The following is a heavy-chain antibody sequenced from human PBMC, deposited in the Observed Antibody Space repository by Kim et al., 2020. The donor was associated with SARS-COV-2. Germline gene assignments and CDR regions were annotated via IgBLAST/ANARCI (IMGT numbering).Heavy chain of an antibody. J-gene: IGHJ6*02. D-gene: IGHD3-9*01. V-gene: IGHV3-48*02. CDR3: ARSDIPYYYGMDV. Sequence: YADSVEGRFTVSRDNGKNSLFLQMNSLRDDDTGVYYCARSDIPYYYGMDVWGQGTTVIVSS.